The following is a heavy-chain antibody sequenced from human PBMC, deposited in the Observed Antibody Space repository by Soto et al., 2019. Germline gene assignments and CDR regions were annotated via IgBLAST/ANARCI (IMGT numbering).Heavy chain of an antibody. D-gene: IGHD6-13*01. Sequence: QVQLVQSGAEVTKPGASVKVSCKASGYIFTSYNIHWVRRAPGQGLEWMGRINPSSGGTSYAQKFQDGVSMSRDTSTSTVYMELSSLRSEDTAVFYCARDIAGDGRGRWFDPWGQGSLVTVSS. CDR2: INPSSGGT. V-gene: IGHV1-46*01. J-gene: IGHJ5*02. CDR1: GYIFTSYN. CDR3: ARDIAGDGRGRWFDP.